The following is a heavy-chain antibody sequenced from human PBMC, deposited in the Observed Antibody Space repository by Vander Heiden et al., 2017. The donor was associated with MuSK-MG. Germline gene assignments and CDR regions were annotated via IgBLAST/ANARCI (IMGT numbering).Heavy chain of an antibody. Sequence: QVQLVQSGAEVKKPGASVKVSCTASGYTFTGYYMHWVRQAPGQGLEWMGWINPNSGGTNYARKFQGRVTMTRDTSISTAYMELSRLRSDDTAVYYCARIWIEYCSGGSCYYNWFDPWGQGTLVTVSS. CDR1: GYTFTGYY. J-gene: IGHJ5*02. CDR3: ARIWIEYCSGGSCYYNWFDP. V-gene: IGHV1-2*02. CDR2: INPNSGGT. D-gene: IGHD2-15*01.